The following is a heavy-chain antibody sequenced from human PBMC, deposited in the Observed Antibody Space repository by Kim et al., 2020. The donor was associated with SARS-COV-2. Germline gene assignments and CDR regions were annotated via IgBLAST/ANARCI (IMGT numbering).Heavy chain of an antibody. CDR1: GFTFSSYW. V-gene: IGHV3-7*01. J-gene: IGHJ4*01. CDR2: IKQDGSEK. Sequence: GGSLRLSCAASGFTFSSYWMSWVRQAPGKGLEWVANIKQDGSEKFYVDSVKGRFTISRDNAKSSLYLQMNSLRAEDTAVFYCAKYFYDSSAVYYFDYWG. CDR3: AKYFYDSSAVYYFDY. D-gene: IGHD3-22*01.